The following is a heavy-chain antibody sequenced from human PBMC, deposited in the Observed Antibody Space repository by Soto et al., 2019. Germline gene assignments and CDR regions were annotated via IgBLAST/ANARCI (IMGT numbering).Heavy chain of an antibody. Sequence: QVQLQESGPGLMKPSGTLSLTCAVSGGSISTNWWSWVRQPPGKGLEWIGEIYHRGSTNYNPSLTNRVTMSVDKSQNHLSLNLNSVTAADTAVYYCARHIAVSGTRGFDFWGQGTLVTVSS. V-gene: IGHV4-4*02. D-gene: IGHD6-19*01. CDR1: GGSISTNW. J-gene: IGHJ4*02. CDR3: ARHIAVSGTRGFDF. CDR2: IYHRGST.